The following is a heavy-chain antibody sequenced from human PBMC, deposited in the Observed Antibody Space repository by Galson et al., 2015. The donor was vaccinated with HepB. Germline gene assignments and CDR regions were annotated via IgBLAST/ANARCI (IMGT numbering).Heavy chain of an antibody. CDR3: ARLDGDNSKLDY. Sequence: LSLTCTVSGGSISSFYWTWIRQPPGKGLEWIGYISYSGSTNYNPSLESRVTISVHTSKNQFSLKLSSVTAADTAMYYRARLDGDNSKLDYWGQGTLVTVSS. CDR1: GGSISSFY. CDR2: ISYSGST. V-gene: IGHV4-59*01. D-gene: IGHD4-23*01. J-gene: IGHJ4*02.